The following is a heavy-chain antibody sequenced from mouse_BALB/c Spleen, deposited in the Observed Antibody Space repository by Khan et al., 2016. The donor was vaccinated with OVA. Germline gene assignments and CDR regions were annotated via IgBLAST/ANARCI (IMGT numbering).Heavy chain of an antibody. CDR3: ARPYRYDGRAWFAY. D-gene: IGHD2-14*01. V-gene: IGHV4-1*02. Sequence: DVKLQESGGGLVQPGGSLKLSCAASGFDFSRYWMSWVRQAPGKGLEWIGEINPDSSTINYTPSLKDKFIISRDNAKNTLYLEMSKVRSEDTVLYYCARPYRYDGRAWFAYWGQGTLVTVSA. CDR1: GFDFSRYW. J-gene: IGHJ3*01. CDR2: INPDSSTI.